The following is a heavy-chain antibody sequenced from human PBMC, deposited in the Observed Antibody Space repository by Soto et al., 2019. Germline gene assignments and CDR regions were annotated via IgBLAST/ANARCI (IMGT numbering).Heavy chain of an antibody. Sequence: PGGSLRLSCAASGFTFSSYAMSWVRQAPGKGLEWVSTISGSVDSTYYADSVKGRFTISRDNSKNTLYLQMNGLRAEDTAVYYCAKGDCSSTTCLSFQHWALGTLVPVS. D-gene: IGHD2-2*01. V-gene: IGHV3-23*01. CDR3: AKGDCSSTTCLSFQH. CDR1: GFTFSSYA. J-gene: IGHJ1*01. CDR2: ISGSVDST.